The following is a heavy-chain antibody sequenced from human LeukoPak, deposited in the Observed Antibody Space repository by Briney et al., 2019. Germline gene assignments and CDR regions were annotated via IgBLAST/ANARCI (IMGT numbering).Heavy chain of an antibody. D-gene: IGHD3-10*01. CDR1: GGSISSYY. CDR3: ARAGGSGSYPQGVWFDP. J-gene: IGHJ5*02. Sequence: SETLSLTCTVSGGSISSYYWSWIRQPPGKGLEWIGYIYYSGSTNYNPSLKSRVTISVDTSKNQFSLKLSSVTAADTAVYYCARAGGSGSYPQGVWFDPWGQEPWSPSPQ. V-gene: IGHV4-59*01. CDR2: IYYSGST.